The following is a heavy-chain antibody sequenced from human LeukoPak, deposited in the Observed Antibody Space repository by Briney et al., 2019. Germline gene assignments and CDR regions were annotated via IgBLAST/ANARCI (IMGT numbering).Heavy chain of an antibody. CDR3: ARSFERTGLVRDAFDI. J-gene: IGHJ3*02. CDR2: ISNDAGNY. D-gene: IGHD3/OR15-3a*01. CDR1: GFTFSSYG. V-gene: IGHV3-33*08. Sequence: GRSLRLPCAASGFTFSSYGMHWVRQAPGKGLEWVALISNDAGNYYYADSVKGRFTISRDNAKNSLYLQMNSLRAEDTAVYYCARSFERTGLVRDAFDIWGQGTMVTVSS.